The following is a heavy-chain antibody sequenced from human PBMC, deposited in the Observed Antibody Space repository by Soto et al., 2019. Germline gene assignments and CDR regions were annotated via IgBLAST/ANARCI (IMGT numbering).Heavy chain of an antibody. CDR3: ARRDCSGGSCPDY. V-gene: IGHV4-39*01. J-gene: IGHJ4*02. D-gene: IGHD2-15*01. CDR2: IYYSGST. Sequence: QLQLQESGPGLVKPSETLSLTCTVSGGSISSSSYYLGWIRQPPGKGLEWIGSIYYSGSTYYNPSLKSRVTISVDTSRNHCSLKLSSVTAADTAVYYCARRDCSGGSCPDYWGQGTLVTVSS. CDR1: GGSISSSSYY.